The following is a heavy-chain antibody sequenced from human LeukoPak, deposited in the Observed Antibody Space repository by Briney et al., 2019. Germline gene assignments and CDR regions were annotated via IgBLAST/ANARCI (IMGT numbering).Heavy chain of an antibody. CDR3: ARVTEGTAMGFDY. CDR2: IYHSGST. J-gene: IGHJ4*01. V-gene: IGHV4-30-2*01. Sequence: PSQTLSLTCTVSGGSISSGGYYWSWIRQPPGKGLEWIGYIYHSGSTYYNPSLKSRVTISVDRSKNQFSLKLSSVTAADTAVYYCARVTEGTAMGFDYWGQGTLVTVSS. D-gene: IGHD5-18*01. CDR1: GGSISSGGYY.